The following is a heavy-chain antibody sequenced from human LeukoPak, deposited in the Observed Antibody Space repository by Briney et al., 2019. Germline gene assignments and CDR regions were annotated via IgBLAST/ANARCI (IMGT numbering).Heavy chain of an antibody. D-gene: IGHD6-13*01. CDR1: GFTFSSYG. CDR3: AKKAAAGPNRSFDY. V-gene: IGHV3-30*02. CDR2: IRYDGSNK. Sequence: HSGGSLRLSCAASGFTFSSYGMHWVRQAPGKGLEWVAFIRYDGSNKYYADSVKGRFTISRDNSKNTLYLQMNSLRAEDTAVYYCAKKAAAGPNRSFDYWGQGTLVTVSS. J-gene: IGHJ4*02.